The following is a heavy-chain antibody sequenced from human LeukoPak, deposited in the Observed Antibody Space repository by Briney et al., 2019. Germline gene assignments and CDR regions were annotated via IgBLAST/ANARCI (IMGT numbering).Heavy chain of an antibody. V-gene: IGHV4-34*01. CDR3: ARGTPYYYGSGSYYNDY. CDR2: INHSGST. D-gene: IGHD3-10*01. J-gene: IGHJ4*02. CDR1: GGSFSGYY. Sequence: SETLSLTCAVYGGSFSGYYWSWIRQPPGKGLEWIGEINHSGSTNYNPSLKSRVTISVDTSKNQFSLKLSSVTAADTAVYYCARGTPYYYGSGSYYNDYWGQGTLVTVSS.